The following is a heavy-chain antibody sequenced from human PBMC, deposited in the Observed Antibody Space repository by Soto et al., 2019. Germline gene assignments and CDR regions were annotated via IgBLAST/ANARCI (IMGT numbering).Heavy chain of an antibody. CDR1: GYTFTSYG. Sequence: QVQLVQSGAEVKKPGASVKVSCKASGYTFTSYGISWVRQAPGQVLEWMGWISAYNGNTNYAQKLQGRVTMTTDTSTSPAYMELRSLRSADTAVYYCARDGYRGYEGVAGDYWGQGTLVTVSS. CDR2: ISAYNGNT. CDR3: ARDGYRGYEGVAGDY. J-gene: IGHJ4*02. D-gene: IGHD5-12*01. V-gene: IGHV1-18*01.